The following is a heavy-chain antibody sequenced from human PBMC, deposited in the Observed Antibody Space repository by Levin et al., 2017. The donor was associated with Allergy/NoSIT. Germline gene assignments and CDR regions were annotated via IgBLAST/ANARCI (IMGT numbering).Heavy chain of an antibody. D-gene: IGHD3-22*01. V-gene: IGHV3-33*05. CDR3: AREGTDDSSGYPPDY. CDR2: ILYDGRSR. CDR1: GFSLRTYG. Sequence: GGSLRLSCAVSGFSLRTYGMYWVRQAPGRGLEWVAVILYDGRSRYYADSVKGRFTISRDVSTNTLNLQMDSLTAEDMAVYYCAREGTDDSSGYPPDYWGQGTLVTVSS. J-gene: IGHJ4*02.